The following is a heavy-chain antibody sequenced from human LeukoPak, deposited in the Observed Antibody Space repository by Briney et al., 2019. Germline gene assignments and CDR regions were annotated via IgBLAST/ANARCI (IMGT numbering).Heavy chain of an antibody. CDR2: ISSSSSYI. J-gene: IGHJ3*02. CDR3: IKDGGEMHDAFDM. V-gene: IGHV3-21*04. CDR1: GFTFSSYS. D-gene: IGHD3-10*01. Sequence: GGSLRLSCAASGFTFSSYSMNWVRQAPGKGLEWVSSISSSSSYIYYADSVKGRFTISRDNAKNSLDLQMNSLRVDDTALYYCIKDGGEMHDAFDMWGQGTMVIVSS.